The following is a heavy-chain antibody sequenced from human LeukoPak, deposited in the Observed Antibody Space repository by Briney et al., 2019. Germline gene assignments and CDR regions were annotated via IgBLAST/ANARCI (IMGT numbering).Heavy chain of an antibody. Sequence: GGSLRLSCAASGFTFSNYGMSWVRQAPGMGLEWVSIISSSGGGTFYADSVKGRFTISRDNSKNTVFLQMNSLRAEDTAVYYCAKARLSTGWAYNDYWGPGTLVTVSS. D-gene: IGHD6-19*01. CDR2: ISSSGGGT. CDR3: AKARLSTGWAYNDY. V-gene: IGHV3-23*01. J-gene: IGHJ4*02. CDR1: GFTFSNYG.